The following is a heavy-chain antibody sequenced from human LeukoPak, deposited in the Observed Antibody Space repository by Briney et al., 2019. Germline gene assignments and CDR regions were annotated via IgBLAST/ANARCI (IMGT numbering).Heavy chain of an antibody. CDR1: GYTFSIYY. CDR2: INPSGGST. D-gene: IGHD3-22*01. V-gene: IGHV1-46*01. Sequence: ASVKVSFKASGYTFSIYYIHWVRQAPGQGLELMGMINPSGGSTNYAQKFQGRVAMTRDTSTSTVYMELSSLRSEDTAVYYCARGLDYYDTTKGFDYWGQGTLVTVSS. CDR3: ARGLDYYDTTKGFDY. J-gene: IGHJ4*02.